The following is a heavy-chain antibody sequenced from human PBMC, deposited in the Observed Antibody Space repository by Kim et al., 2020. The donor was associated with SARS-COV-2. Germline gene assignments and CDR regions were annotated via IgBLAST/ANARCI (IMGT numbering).Heavy chain of an antibody. D-gene: IGHD2-2*01. CDR2: IYHSGST. CDR1: GYSISSGYY. V-gene: IGHV4-38-2*02. CDR3: ARGTVVPAAKGSRWFDP. J-gene: IGHJ5*02. Sequence: SQTLSLTCTVSGYSISSGYYWGWIRQPPGKGLEWIGSIYHSGSTYYNPSLKSRVTISVDTSKNQFSLKLSSVTAADTAVYYCARGTVVPAAKGSRWFDPWGQGTLVTVSS.